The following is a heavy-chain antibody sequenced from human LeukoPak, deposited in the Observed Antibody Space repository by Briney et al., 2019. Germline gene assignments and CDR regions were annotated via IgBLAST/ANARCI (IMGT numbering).Heavy chain of an antibody. V-gene: IGHV1-18*01. CDR1: GYTITSYG. Sequence: GASVKVSCKASGYTITSYGISWVRQAPGQGLEWMGWISAYNGNTNYAQKFQGRVTITADESTSTAYMELSSLRSEDTAVYYCARREMATTYDYWGQGTLVTVSS. CDR2: ISAYNGNT. CDR3: ARREMATTYDY. D-gene: IGHD5-24*01. J-gene: IGHJ4*02.